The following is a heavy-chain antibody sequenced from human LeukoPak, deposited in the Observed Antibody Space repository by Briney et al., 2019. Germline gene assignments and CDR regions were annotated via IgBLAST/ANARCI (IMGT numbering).Heavy chain of an antibody. Sequence: PGGSLRLSCAASGFTFNDYYMSWIRQAPGKGLEWLSYINIGGTNTHYADSVKGRFTISRDNSKNTLYLQMNSLRAEDTAVYYCVRDLNDFWSGYTLPDCWGQGTLVTVSS. V-gene: IGHV3-11*06. CDR2: INIGGTNT. CDR3: VRDLNDFWSGYTLPDC. J-gene: IGHJ4*02. CDR1: GFTFNDYY. D-gene: IGHD3-3*01.